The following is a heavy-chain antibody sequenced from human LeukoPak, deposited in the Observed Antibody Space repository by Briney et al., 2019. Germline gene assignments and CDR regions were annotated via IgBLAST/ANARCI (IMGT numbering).Heavy chain of an antibody. J-gene: IGHJ6*02. V-gene: IGHV3-13*01. CDR3: ARAGVTMVRGLDYGMDV. CDR2: IGTAGDT. Sequence: GGSLRLSCAASGFTFSNYDMYWVRQVTGKGLEWVSAIGTAGDTHYPGSLKGRFTISRENSKNSLYLQMNCLTAGDTAVYYCARAGVTMVRGLDYGMDVWGQGTTVTVSS. CDR1: GFTFSNYD. D-gene: IGHD3-10*01.